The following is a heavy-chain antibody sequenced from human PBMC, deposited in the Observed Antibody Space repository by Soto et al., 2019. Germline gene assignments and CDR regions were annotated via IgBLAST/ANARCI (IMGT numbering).Heavy chain of an antibody. CDR3: WRDRRGIAAPGGCMDV. CDR2: NTADNGNT. CDR1: GYIFTRYR. V-gene: IGHV1-18*01. J-gene: IGHJ6*02. D-gene: IGHD6-13*01. Sequence: QVRLVQSGAEVKKPGASVKVSCKSSGYIFTRYRINWVRQATGQGHEWLGWNTADNGNTDYPQKLQGRVTMNTDTSTSTAYLEMTSLTANDTAVYYFWRDRRGIAAPGGCMDVWGQGTTVTVTS.